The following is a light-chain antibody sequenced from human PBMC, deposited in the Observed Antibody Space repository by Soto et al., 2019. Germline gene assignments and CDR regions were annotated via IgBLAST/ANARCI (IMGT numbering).Light chain of an antibody. Sequence: DIVMTQSPDSLAVSLGERATINCKSSQSVLHSSNSKNYLAWYQQKPGQPPKLLIYWASTRESGVPDRFSGSGSGTDFTLTISSLQAEDVAIYYCQQYFSIPRTFGQGTKLEIK. CDR3: QQYFSIPRT. J-gene: IGKJ2*01. CDR1: QSVLHSSNSKNY. V-gene: IGKV4-1*01. CDR2: WAS.